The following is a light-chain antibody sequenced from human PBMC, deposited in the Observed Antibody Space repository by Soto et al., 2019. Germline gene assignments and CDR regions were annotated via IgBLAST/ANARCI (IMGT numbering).Light chain of an antibody. CDR3: CSYTSSSTLVV. CDR1: SSDIGDYSY. J-gene: IGLJ2*01. CDR2: NAS. Sequence: QSALTQPASVSGSPGQSITISCTGTSSDIGDYSYVSWYQQHPGKTPKLIIYNASNRPSGVSNRFSGSNAGNTASLTISGLQAEDEADYYCCSYTSSSTLVVFGGGTKLTVL. V-gene: IGLV2-14*01.